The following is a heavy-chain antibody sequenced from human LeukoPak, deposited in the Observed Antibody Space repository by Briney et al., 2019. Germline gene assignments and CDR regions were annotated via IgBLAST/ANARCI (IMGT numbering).Heavy chain of an antibody. V-gene: IGHV6-1*01. CDR2: TYYRSKWYN. Sequence: SQTLSRTCAISGDSVSSNSAAWNWIRQSPSRGLEWLGRTYYRSKWYNHYAVSVESRITINPDTSKNQFSLQLNSVTPDDTAVYYCATSTAPGTDAFDIWGQGTMVTVSS. CDR3: ATSTAPGTDAFDI. J-gene: IGHJ3*02. CDR1: GDSVSSNSAA. D-gene: IGHD6-13*01.